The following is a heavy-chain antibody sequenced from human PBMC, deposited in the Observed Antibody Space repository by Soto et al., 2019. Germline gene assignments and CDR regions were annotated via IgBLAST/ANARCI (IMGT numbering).Heavy chain of an antibody. Sequence: PGGSLRLSCAASGFTISSYGVHWVRQAPGKGLEWVAVVSNDASKKYYTDSVKGRFTISRDNSKNMLFLQMNSLRAEDTAVYYCAKDRVRHDFWSGPGADCYYFYGMDVWGQGTTVTVSS. CDR2: VSNDASKK. V-gene: IGHV3-30*18. D-gene: IGHD3-3*01. CDR1: GFTISSYG. J-gene: IGHJ6*02. CDR3: AKDRVRHDFWSGPGADCYYFYGMDV.